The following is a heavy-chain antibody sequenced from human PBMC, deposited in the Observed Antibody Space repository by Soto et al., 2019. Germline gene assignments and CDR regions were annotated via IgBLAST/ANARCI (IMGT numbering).Heavy chain of an antibody. D-gene: IGHD3-9*01. J-gene: IGHJ6*01. V-gene: IGHV3-21*01. CDR1: GFTFSSYS. CDR2: ISSSSSYI. Sequence: EVQLVESGGGLVKPGGSLRLSCAASGFTFSSYSMNWVRQAPGKGLEWVSSISSSSSYIYYADSVKGRFTISRDNAKNSLYLQMNSLIAEDTAVDYCARAGDILTAYYQYYYYYGMDVWGQGTTVTVSS. CDR3: ARAGDILTAYYQYYYYYGMDV.